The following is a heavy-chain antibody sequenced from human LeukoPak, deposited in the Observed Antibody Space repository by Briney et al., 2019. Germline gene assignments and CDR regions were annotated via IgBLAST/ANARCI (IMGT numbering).Heavy chain of an antibody. CDR2: ISGSGTTM. CDR1: GFTFSGYY. CDR3: GRDFGLTGTKRSFDI. V-gene: IGHV3-11*01. D-gene: IGHD1-7*01. J-gene: IGHJ3*02. Sequence: GGSLRLSCAAPGFTFSGYYMGWIRQAPGKGLEWLSYISGSGTTMYYADSVKGRFTISRDNAKNSLDLQMNSLRAEDTAVYSCGRDFGLTGTKRSFDIWGQGTMVTVSS.